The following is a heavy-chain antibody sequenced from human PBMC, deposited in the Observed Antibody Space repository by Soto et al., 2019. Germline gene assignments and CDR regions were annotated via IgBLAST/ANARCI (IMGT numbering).Heavy chain of an antibody. D-gene: IGHD3-10*01. Sequence: GGSLRLSCAASGFTVSSNYMRWVRQAPGKGLECVSVIYSGGSTYYADSVKGRFTISRDNSKNTLYLQMNSLRAEDTAVYYCARGAKYYYGSGSYPGYYYYYMDVWGKGTTVTVSS. V-gene: IGHV3-66*01. CDR3: ARGAKYYYGSGSYPGYYYYYMDV. CDR1: GFTVSSNY. CDR2: IYSGGST. J-gene: IGHJ6*03.